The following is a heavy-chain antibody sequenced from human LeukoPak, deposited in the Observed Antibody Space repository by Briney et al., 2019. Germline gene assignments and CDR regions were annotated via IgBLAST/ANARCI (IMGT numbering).Heavy chain of an antibody. V-gene: IGHV7-4-1*02. CDR1: GYTFTNYG. Sequence: ASVKVSCKASGYTFTNYGISWVRQAPGQGLEWMGWINTNTGNPTYAQGFTGRFVFSLDTSVSTAYLQISSLKAEDTAVYYCARDKAVRGAMPDYWGQGTLVTVSS. CDR3: ARDKAVRGAMPDY. J-gene: IGHJ4*02. CDR2: INTNTGNP. D-gene: IGHD3-10*01.